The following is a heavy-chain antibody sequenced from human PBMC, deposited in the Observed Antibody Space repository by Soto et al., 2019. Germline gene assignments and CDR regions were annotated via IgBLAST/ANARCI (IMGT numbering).Heavy chain of an antibody. J-gene: IGHJ4*02. Sequence: PWGSLRLFCAASVFTFSIYAMSWVRQAPGKGLEWVGRIKSKTDGGTTDYAAPVKGRFTISRDDSKNTLYLQMNSLKTEDTAVYYCTPDRSGGNPYYFDYWGQGTMVPVSS. D-gene: IGHD2-15*01. CDR3: TPDRSGGNPYYFDY. V-gene: IGHV3-15*01. CDR2: IKSKTDGGTT. CDR1: VFTFSIYA.